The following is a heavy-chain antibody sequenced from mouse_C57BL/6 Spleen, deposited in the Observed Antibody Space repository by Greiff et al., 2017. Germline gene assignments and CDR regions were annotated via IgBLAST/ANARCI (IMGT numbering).Heavy chain of an antibody. CDR2: ISSGSSTI. CDR3: ARRDSSGPMDY. Sequence: DVQLVESGGGLVKPGGSLKLSCAASGFTFSDYGMHWVRQAPEKGLEWVAYISSGSSTIYYADTVKGRFTISRDNAKNTLFLQMTSLRSEDTAMYYCARRDSSGPMDYWGQGTSVTVSS. V-gene: IGHV5-17*01. D-gene: IGHD3-2*02. J-gene: IGHJ4*01. CDR1: GFTFSDYG.